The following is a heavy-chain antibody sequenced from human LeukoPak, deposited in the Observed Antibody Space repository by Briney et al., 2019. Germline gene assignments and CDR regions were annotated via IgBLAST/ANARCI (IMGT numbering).Heavy chain of an antibody. D-gene: IGHD3-10*01. V-gene: IGHV3-30*02. CDR2: IHYDSSTE. CDR1: GFAFSSYG. J-gene: IGHJ4*02. Sequence: GGSLRLSCAASGFAFSSYGMHWVRQAPGKGLEWVAYIHYDSSTEDYADSVKGRFTISRDNAKNSLYLQMDSLRAEDTAVYYCARDGITMRILEYWGQGTLVTVSS. CDR3: ARDGITMRILEY.